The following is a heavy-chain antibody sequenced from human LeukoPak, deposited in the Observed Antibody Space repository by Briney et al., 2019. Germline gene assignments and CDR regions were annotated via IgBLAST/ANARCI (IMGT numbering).Heavy chain of an antibody. D-gene: IGHD3-22*01. CDR2: ISPSGSST. CDR3: ARHGGYYDSSGYFRGGAFDI. Sequence: GASVKVSCKASGYTFINYYMHWVRQAPGQGLEWMGIISPSGSSTDYAQKFQGRVTITADESTSTAYMELSSLRSEDTAVYYCARHGGYYDSSGYFRGGAFDIWGQGTMVTVSS. J-gene: IGHJ3*02. CDR1: GYTFINYY. V-gene: IGHV1-46*01.